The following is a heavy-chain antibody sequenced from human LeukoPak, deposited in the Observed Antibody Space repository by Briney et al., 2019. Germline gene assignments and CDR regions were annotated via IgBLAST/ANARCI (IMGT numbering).Heavy chain of an antibody. V-gene: IGHV3-30*04. Sequence: PGGSLTLSCAASGFTFSSYAIHWVRQAPGKGRVGVADISYDGSNKYYTESVKGRFTISRHNYKNTLYLALHSLSAEDTPVYYCASNSEYSYGYVLEYWGQGPLVTVSS. J-gene: IGHJ4*02. CDR2: ISYDGSNK. D-gene: IGHD5-18*01. CDR3: ASNSEYSYGYVLEY. CDR1: GFTFSSYA.